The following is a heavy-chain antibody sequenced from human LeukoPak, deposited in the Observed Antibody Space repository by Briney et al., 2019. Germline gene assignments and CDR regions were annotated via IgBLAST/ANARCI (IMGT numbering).Heavy chain of an antibody. J-gene: IGHJ5*02. V-gene: IGHV4-59*08. D-gene: IGHD5-24*01. CDR2: MHFSRST. CDR1: GGSISSHY. Sequence: SSETLSLTCSVSGGSISSHYWSWTRQSPGKGLEWIGYMHFSRSTVYSPSLKSRVTISMGTSRNQFSLRLSSVTAADTAVYYCARHVETHNENYFDPWGRGTLVTVSS. CDR3: ARHVETHNENYFDP.